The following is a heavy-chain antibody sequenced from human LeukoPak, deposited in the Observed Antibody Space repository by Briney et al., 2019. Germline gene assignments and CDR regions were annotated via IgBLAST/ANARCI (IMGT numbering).Heavy chain of an antibody. Sequence: GGSLRPSCAASGFTFSSYGMHWVRQAPGKGLEWVAVIWYDGSNKYYADSVKGRFTISRDNSKNTLYLQMNSLRAEDTAVYYCARAASYCSSTSCYPPDDYWDQGTLVTVSS. CDR1: GFTFSSYG. CDR3: ARAASYCSSTSCYPPDDY. D-gene: IGHD2-2*01. J-gene: IGHJ4*02. CDR2: IWYDGSNK. V-gene: IGHV3-33*01.